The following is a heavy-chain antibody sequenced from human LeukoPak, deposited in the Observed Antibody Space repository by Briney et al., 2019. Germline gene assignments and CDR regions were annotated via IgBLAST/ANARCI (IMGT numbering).Heavy chain of an antibody. CDR2: IYYSGST. V-gene: IGHV4-39*07. D-gene: IGHD4-23*01. Sequence: SETLSLTCTVSGGSISSSSYYWGWIRQPPGKGLEWIGSIYYSGSTYYNPSLKSRVTISVDTSKNQFSLKLSSVTAADTAVYYCARSDSTVVIDYWGQGTLVTVSS. CDR3: ARSDSTVVIDY. CDR1: GGSISSSSYY. J-gene: IGHJ4*02.